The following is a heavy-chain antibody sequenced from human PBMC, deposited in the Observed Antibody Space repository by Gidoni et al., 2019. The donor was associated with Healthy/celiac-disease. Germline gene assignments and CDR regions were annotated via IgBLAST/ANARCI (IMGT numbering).Heavy chain of an antibody. Sequence: EVQLVESGGGLVKPGGSLRLSCAASGFTFSNAWMNWVRQAPGKGLEWVGRSKSKTDGGTTDYAAPVKGRFTISRDDSKNTLYLQMNSLKTEDTAVYYCTTDPLDIVVVPAAIRDYWGQGTLVTVSS. CDR3: TTDPLDIVVVPAAIRDY. J-gene: IGHJ4*02. V-gene: IGHV3-15*07. CDR1: GFTFSNAW. CDR2: SKSKTDGGTT. D-gene: IGHD2-2*03.